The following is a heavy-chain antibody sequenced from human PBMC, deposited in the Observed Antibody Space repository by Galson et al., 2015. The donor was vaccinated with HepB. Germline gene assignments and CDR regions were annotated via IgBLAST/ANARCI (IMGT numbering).Heavy chain of an antibody. CDR1: GFTFTSST. CDR3: ARGGMVTVGGPTFDY. D-gene: IGHD3-16*01. Sequence: SVKVSCKASGFTFTSSTVQWVRQARGEGLEWIGWIAVGSGDTKYAQKFQERVTITRDMSTNTAFMYLSGPRSGDTAVYFCARGGMVTVGGPTFDYWGHGTLVTVSS. CDR2: IAVGSGDT. J-gene: IGHJ4*01. V-gene: IGHV1-58*01.